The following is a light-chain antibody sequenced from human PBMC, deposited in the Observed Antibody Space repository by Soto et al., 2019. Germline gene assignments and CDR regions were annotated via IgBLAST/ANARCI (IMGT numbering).Light chain of an antibody. J-gene: IGKJ2*01. Sequence: EIVLTQSPDTLSLSPGERATLSCRASQSVTMNYLAWYQQRPDQAPRLLIYGASSRAAGIPDRFSGSGSGTDFTLTISRLEPEVFAVYYCQQYGSSRTFGQGTKLEIK. V-gene: IGKV3-20*01. CDR1: QSVTMNY. CDR2: GAS. CDR3: QQYGSSRT.